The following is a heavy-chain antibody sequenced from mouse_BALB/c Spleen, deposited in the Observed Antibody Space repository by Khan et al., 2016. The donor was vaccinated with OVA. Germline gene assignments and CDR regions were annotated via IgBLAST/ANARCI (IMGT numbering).Heavy chain of an antibody. CDR1: AYTFTNYG. J-gene: IGHJ1*01. Sequence: QIQLVQSGPELKKPGETVKISCKASAYTFTNYGMNWVKQAPGKGLKWMGWINTYTGEPTYTADFQGRFAFSLETSASTAYLQINNLKNEDMATYFCARGASYWYFDVWGAGTTVTVSS. CDR2: INTYTGEP. CDR3: ARGASYWYFDV. V-gene: IGHV9-1*02.